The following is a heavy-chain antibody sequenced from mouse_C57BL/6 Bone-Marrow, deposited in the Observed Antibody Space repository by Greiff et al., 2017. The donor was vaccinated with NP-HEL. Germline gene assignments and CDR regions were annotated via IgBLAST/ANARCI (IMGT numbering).Heavy chain of an antibody. J-gene: IGHJ4*01. CDR1: GYTFTSYT. V-gene: IGHV1-4*01. D-gene: IGHD4-1*01. CDR2: INPSSGYT. CDR3: ASLTGTYAMDY. Sequence: VQLQQSGAELARPGASVKMSCKASGYTFTSYTMHWVKQRPGQGLEWIGYINPSSGYTKYNQKFKDKATLTADKSSSTAYMQLSSLTSEDSAVYYCASLTGTYAMDYWGQGTSVTVSS.